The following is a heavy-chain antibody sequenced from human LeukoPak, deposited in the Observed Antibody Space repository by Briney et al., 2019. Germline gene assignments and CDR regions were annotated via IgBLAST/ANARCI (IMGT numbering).Heavy chain of an antibody. CDR1: GFTLSDYW. J-gene: IGHJ4*02. V-gene: IGHV3-7*01. CDR2: IRQDGNEK. Sequence: GGSLRLSRAASGFTLSDYWMSWVRQAPGEGLECVAHIRQDGNEKYYVDSVKGRFTVSRDNTKNLLFLQMNSLRADDTAVYYCVRGGGRDGYFYWGQGTLVTVSS. D-gene: IGHD5-24*01. CDR3: VRGGGRDGYFY.